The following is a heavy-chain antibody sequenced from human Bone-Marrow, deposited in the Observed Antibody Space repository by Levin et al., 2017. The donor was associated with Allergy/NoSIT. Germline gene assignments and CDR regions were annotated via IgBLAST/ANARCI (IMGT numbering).Heavy chain of an antibody. V-gene: IGHV3-23*01. J-gene: IGHJ4*02. CDR3: ANKAKFHEGWWGGSGY. CDR1: GFSFNDYA. Sequence: GESLKISCAASGFSFNDYALSWVRQVPGKGLQWVAAIRNRGSSDYPHYADSVRGRFTISRDNSKNTLYLQMNSLRADDTAVYYCANKAKFHEGWWGGSGYWGQGTVVTVSS. CDR2: IRNRGSSDYP. D-gene: IGHD2-8*02.